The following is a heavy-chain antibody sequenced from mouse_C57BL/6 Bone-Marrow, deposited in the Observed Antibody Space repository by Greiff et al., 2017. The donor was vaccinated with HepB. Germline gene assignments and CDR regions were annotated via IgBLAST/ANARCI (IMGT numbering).Heavy chain of an antibody. Sequence: VKLQQSGPELVKPGASVKISCKASGYAFSSSWMNWVKQRPGKGLEWIGRIYPGDGDTNYNGKFKGKATLTADKSSSTAYMQLSSLTSEDSAVYFCARSGAQATPAWFAYWGQGTLVTVSA. CDR1: GYAFSSSW. J-gene: IGHJ3*01. CDR2: IYPGDGDT. D-gene: IGHD3-2*02. V-gene: IGHV1-82*01. CDR3: ARSGAQATPAWFAY.